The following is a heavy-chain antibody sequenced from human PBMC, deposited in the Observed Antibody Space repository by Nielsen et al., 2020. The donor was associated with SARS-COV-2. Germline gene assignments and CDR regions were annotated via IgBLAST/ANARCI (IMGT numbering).Heavy chain of an antibody. D-gene: IGHD1-26*01. CDR3: ARTSGSYFSHLGY. J-gene: IGHJ3*01. Sequence: SLKISCAASGFTFDDYAMHWVRQAPGKGLEWVSGISWNSGSIGYADSVKGRFTISRDNSKNTLYLQMNSLRAEDTAVYYCARTSGSYFSHLGYWGQGTMVTVSS. V-gene: IGHV3-9*01. CDR2: ISWNSGSI. CDR1: GFTFDDYA.